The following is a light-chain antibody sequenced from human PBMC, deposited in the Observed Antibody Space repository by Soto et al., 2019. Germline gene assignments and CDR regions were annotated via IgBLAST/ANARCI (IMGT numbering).Light chain of an antibody. CDR3: QQYNNWYS. CDR2: GIS. J-gene: IGKJ2*01. V-gene: IGKV3-15*01. CDR1: QSVSSN. Sequence: EIMMTQSPATLSVSPGERATLSCRASQSVSSNLAWYQQKPGQPPRLLIYGISTRAAGIPARFSGSGSGTDFTLTISSLQSEDFAVYYCQQYNNWYSFGQGTKLEIK.